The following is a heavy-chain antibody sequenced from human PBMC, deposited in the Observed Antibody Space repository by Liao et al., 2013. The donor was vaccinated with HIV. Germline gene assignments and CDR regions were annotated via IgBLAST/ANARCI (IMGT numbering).Heavy chain of an antibody. V-gene: IGHV4-34*02. CDR2: INHSGSV. D-gene: IGHD3-10*01. Sequence: QVQLQQWGAGLLKPSETLSLTCAVSGGSFSDYYWTWIRQPPGKGLEWIGEINHSGSVNYNPSLKSRVTISLDTSKKQFSLQLSSVTAADTAVYYCARSSMGRGSYWFDPWGQGTLVTVSS. CDR1: GGSFSDYY. CDR3: ARSSMGRGSYWFDP. J-gene: IGHJ5*02.